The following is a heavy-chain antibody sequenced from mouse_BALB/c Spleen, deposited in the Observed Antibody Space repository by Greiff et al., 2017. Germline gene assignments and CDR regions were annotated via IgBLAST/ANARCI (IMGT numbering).Heavy chain of an antibody. D-gene: IGHD2-1*01. J-gene: IGHJ3*01. CDR3: ARGEVYPWFAY. CDR1: GYTFTSYV. CDR2: INPYNDGT. Sequence: EVQLQQSGPELVKPGASVKMSCKASGYTFTSYVMHWVKQKPGQGLEWIGYINPYNDGTKYNEKFKGKATLTSDKSSSTAYMELSSLTSEDSAVHYCARGEVYPWFAYWGQGTLVTVSA. V-gene: IGHV1-14*01.